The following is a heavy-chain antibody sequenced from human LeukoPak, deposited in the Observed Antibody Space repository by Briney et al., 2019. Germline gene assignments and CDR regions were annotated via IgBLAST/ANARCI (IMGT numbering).Heavy chain of an antibody. CDR3: AKDRAYRIATTIDC. CDR2: ISHDGSVT. V-gene: IGHV3-33*05. Sequence: GMSLRLSCAASGFTFSNYGMKWVRQAPGKGLEWVSVISHDGSVTFYADSVKGRFTISRDNSSNTLYLQVNSLRAEDTAVYYCAKDRAYRIATTIDCWGQGTLLTVSS. CDR1: GFTFSNYG. J-gene: IGHJ4*02. D-gene: IGHD6-13*01.